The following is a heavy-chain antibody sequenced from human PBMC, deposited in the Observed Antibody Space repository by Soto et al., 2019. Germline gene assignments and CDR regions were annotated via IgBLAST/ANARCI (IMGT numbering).Heavy chain of an antibody. CDR2: INPSGGRT. J-gene: IGHJ6*02. D-gene: IGHD4-4*01. CDR3: ARDPHYSGNSYYSGMDV. CDR1: GYIFTNYY. V-gene: IGHV1-46*01. Sequence: QVHLVQSGAEVEKPGASMTVSCKASGYIFTNYYIHWVRQAPGQGLEWMGLINPSGGRTTYAQKFQGRVTMTSDTSTSTVYMELSSLRSEDTAVYYCARDPHYSGNSYYSGMDVWGQGTTVTVSS.